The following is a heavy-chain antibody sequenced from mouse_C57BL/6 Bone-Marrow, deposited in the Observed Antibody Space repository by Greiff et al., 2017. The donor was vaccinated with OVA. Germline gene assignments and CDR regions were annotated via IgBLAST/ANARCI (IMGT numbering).Heavy chain of an antibody. V-gene: IGHV14-3*01. J-gene: IGHJ4*01. Sequence: VQLKESVAELVRPGASVKLSCTASGFNIKNTYMHWVKQRPEQGLEWIGRIDPANGNTKYAPKFQGKATITADTSSNTAYLQLSSLTSEDTAIYYCARRVTTNYYAMDYWGQGTSVTVSS. CDR3: ARRVTTNYYAMDY. CDR2: IDPANGNT. D-gene: IGHD2-2*01. CDR1: GFNIKNTY.